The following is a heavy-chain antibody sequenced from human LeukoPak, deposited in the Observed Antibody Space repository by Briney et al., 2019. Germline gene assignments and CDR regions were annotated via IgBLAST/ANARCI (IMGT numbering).Heavy chain of an antibody. CDR3: ANIFGGNSHRSDY. CDR1: GFTFSSAW. J-gene: IGHJ4*02. V-gene: IGHV3-15*01. Sequence: GGSLRLSCAASGFTFSSAWMSWVRQAPGQGLEWLCRIKTKTDGGTTDYAAPVKGRFTISRDDSKATLYLQMNSLKSDDTAVYYCANIFGGNSHRSDYWGQGTLVTVSS. CDR2: IKTKTDGGTT. D-gene: IGHD4-23*01.